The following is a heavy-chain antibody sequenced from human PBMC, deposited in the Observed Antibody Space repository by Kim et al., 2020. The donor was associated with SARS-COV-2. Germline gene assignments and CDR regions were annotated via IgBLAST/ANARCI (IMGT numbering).Heavy chain of an antibody. CDR1: GFTFSHYG. V-gene: IGHV3-33*01. J-gene: IGHJ4*02. D-gene: IGHD1-26*01. Sequence: GGSLRLSCAASGFTFSHYGMHWVRQAPGKGLEWVAIIWYDGSSKYYGASVKGRFSISRDNSKNTLYLQMSSLRAEDTAVYYCARADVGWELPGIDYWGRGTLVIVSS. CDR2: IWYDGSSK. CDR3: ARADVGWELPGIDY.